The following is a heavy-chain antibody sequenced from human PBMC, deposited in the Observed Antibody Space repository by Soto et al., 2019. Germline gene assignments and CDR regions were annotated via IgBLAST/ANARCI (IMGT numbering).Heavy chain of an antibody. CDR2: IYWNDDK. J-gene: IGHJ4*02. D-gene: IGHD2-2*02. CDR3: AHRTWGYCSSTSCYTPGFDY. V-gene: IGHV2-5*01. CDR1: GFSLSTSGVG. Sequence: QITLKESGPTLVKPTQTLTLTCTFSGFSLSTSGVGVGWIRQPPGKALEWLALIYWNDDKRYSPSLKSRLTITKDTAKNQVVLTMTNMDPVDTATYYCAHRTWGYCSSTSCYTPGFDYWGQGTLVTVSS.